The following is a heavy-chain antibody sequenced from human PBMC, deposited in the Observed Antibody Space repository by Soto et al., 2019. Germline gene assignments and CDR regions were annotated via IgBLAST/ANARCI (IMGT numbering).Heavy chain of an antibody. J-gene: IGHJ5*02. CDR3: ARAEGQQLALFDP. D-gene: IGHD6-13*01. CDR2: IYYSGST. Sequence: QVQLQESGPGLVKPSETLSLTCTVSGGSVSSGSYYWSWIRQPPGKGLEWIGYIYYSGSTNYNPSLKSRVTISVDTSQNQFSLKLSSVTAADTAVYYCARAEGQQLALFDPWGQGTLVTVSS. V-gene: IGHV4-61*01. CDR1: GGSVSSGSYY.